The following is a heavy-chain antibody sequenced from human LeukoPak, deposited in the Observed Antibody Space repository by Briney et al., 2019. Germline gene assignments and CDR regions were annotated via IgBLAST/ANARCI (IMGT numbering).Heavy chain of an antibody. V-gene: IGHV1-2*02. Sequence: ASVKVSCKASGYTFTGYYMHWVRQAPGQGLEWMGWINPNSGGTNYAQKFQGRVTMTRDTSISTAYMELSRLRSDDTPVYYCARAVNYGSANDYWGQGTLATVSS. D-gene: IGHD3-10*01. CDR1: GYTFTGYY. CDR3: ARAVNYGSANDY. J-gene: IGHJ4*02. CDR2: INPNSGGT.